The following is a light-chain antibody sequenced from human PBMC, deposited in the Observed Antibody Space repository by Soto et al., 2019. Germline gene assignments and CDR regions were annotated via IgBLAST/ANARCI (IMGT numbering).Light chain of an antibody. V-gene: IGKV3-11*01. CDR1: QSVSSY. CDR2: DAS. CDR3: QPRSNWPPNT. Sequence: EIVLTQSPATLSLSPGERATLSCRASQSVSSYLAWYQQKPGQAPRLLIYDASTRATGIPARFSGSGSGTDFTLTISSLEPEDFAVYYCQPRSNWPPNTFGPGTKVHTK. J-gene: IGKJ3*01.